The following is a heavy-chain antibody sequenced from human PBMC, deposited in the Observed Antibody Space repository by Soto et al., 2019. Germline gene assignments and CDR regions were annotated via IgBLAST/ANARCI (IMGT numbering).Heavy chain of an antibody. CDR2: IIPILGIA. V-gene: IGHV1-69*02. CDR3: ASGGITMVRGVMPHFDY. J-gene: IGHJ4*02. Sequence: SVKVSCKASGGTFSSYTISWVRQAPGQGLEWMGRIIPILGIANYAQKFQGRVTITADKSTSTAYMELSSLRSEDTAVYYCASGGITMVRGVMPHFDYWGQGTLVTVSS. D-gene: IGHD3-10*01. CDR1: GGTFSSYT.